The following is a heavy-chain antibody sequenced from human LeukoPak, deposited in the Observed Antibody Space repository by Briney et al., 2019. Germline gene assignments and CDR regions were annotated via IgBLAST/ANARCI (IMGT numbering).Heavy chain of an antibody. CDR2: INPNGGGT. CDR3: ASLTGAPGFGYFDL. Sequence: ASVMVSCKASGYSFTGYYIHWVRQAPGQGLEWMGWINPNGGGTNYARKFQGRVTKTRDTSVSTAYMDLSRLRYDDTAVYYCASLTGAPGFGYFDLWGRGTLVTVSS. V-gene: IGHV1-2*02. D-gene: IGHD1-14*01. CDR1: GYSFTGYY. J-gene: IGHJ2*01.